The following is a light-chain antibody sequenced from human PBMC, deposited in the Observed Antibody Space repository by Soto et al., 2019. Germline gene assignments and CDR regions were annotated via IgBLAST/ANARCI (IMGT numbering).Light chain of an antibody. CDR1: NSDVGAYNS. CDR3: SLYRTGGPFV. J-gene: IGLJ1*01. CDR2: KGT. V-gene: IGLV2-14*02. Sequence: LAQPASVSWSPGHSITISSTGTNSDVGAYNSVSWYQQHPHRAPQVIIYKGTQLPSGVSNRFSCSTSGNSSSLTISALQADDEADYYCSLYRTGGPFVFGTGTKVTV.